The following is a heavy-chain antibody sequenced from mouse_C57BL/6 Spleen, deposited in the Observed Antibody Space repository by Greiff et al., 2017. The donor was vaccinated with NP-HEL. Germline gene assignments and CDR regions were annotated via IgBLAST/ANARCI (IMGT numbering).Heavy chain of an antibody. J-gene: IGHJ3*01. Sequence: VQLQQSGAELVKPGASVKLSCKASGYTFTSYWMQWVKQRPGQGLEWIGEIDPSDSYTNYNQKFKGKATLTVDTSSSTAYMQLSSLTSEDSAVYYCARWTAQAPWFAYWGQGTLVTVSA. D-gene: IGHD3-2*02. CDR1: GYTFTSYW. V-gene: IGHV1-50*01. CDR2: IDPSDSYT. CDR3: ARWTAQAPWFAY.